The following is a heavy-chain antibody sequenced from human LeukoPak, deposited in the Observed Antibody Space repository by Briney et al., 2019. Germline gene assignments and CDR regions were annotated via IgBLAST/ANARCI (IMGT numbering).Heavy chain of an antibody. D-gene: IGHD3-22*01. V-gene: IGHV4-59*08. J-gene: IGHJ4*02. CDR3: ASTGYYDSSGSFDY. CDR2: IYYSGST. CDR1: GGSISSYY. Sequence: ETLSLTCTVSGGSISSYYWSWIRQLPGKGLEWIGYIYYSGSTNYNPSLKSRVTISVDTSKNQFSLKLSSVTAADTAVYYCASTGYYDSSGSFDYWGQGTLVTVSS.